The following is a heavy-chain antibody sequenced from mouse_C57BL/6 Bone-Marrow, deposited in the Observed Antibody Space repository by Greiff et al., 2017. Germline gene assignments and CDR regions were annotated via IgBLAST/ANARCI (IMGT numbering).Heavy chain of an antibody. V-gene: IGHV1-39*01. Sequence: EVKLQQSGPELVKPGASVKISCKASGYSFTDYNMNWVKQSNGKSLEWIGVINPNYGTTRYNQKFKGKATLTVDQSSSTVYMQLNSLTSEDSAVYYCARGYDYAYAMDYWVQGTSVTVSS. J-gene: IGHJ4*01. CDR1: GYSFTDYN. D-gene: IGHD2-4*01. CDR2: INPNYGTT. CDR3: ARGYDYAYAMDY.